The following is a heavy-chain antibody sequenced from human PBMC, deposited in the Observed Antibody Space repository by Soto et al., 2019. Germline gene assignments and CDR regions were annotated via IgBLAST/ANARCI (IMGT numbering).Heavy chain of an antibody. CDR1: GYTFTGYY. V-gene: IGHV1-2*04. CDR3: ARSRGWFGELSGYYYYGMDV. D-gene: IGHD3-10*01. J-gene: IGHJ6*02. Sequence: ASVQVSCKASGYTFTGYYMHWVRQAPGQGLEWMGWINPNSGGTNYAQKFQGWVPMTRDTSISPAYMELSRLRSDDTAVYYCARSRGWFGELSGYYYYGMDVWGQGTTVTVSS. CDR2: INPNSGGT.